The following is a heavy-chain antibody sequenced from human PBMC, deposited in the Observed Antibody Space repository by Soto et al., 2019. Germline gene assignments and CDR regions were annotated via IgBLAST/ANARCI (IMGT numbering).Heavy chain of an antibody. J-gene: IGHJ4*02. Sequence: QVQLVESGGGLVKPGGYRRFSCAASGFTFSDYYMNWIRQAPGKGLEWVSYISSSSSYTNYADSVKGRFSISRDNAKNSLYLQMNSLRPEDTAVYYCARGGTTVTQTLGVWGQGTLVTVSS. V-gene: IGHV3-11*05. CDR3: ARGGTTVTQTLGV. D-gene: IGHD4-17*01. CDR1: GFTFSDYY. CDR2: ISSSSSYT.